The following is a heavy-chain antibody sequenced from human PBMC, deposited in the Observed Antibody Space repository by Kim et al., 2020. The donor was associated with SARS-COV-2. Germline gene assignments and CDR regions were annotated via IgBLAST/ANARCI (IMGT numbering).Heavy chain of an antibody. Sequence: ASVKVSCKASGYTFNNYDINWVRQAPGQGPEWMGWMNPNSGNTGYAQKFQGRVTMTRSTSTNTAYMELSSLRSDDTAVYFCARGFGMLRGVLFAYWGQGTLVTVSS. CDR3: ARGFGMLRGVLFAY. V-gene: IGHV1-8*02. CDR2: MNPNSGNT. D-gene: IGHD3-10*01. J-gene: IGHJ4*02. CDR1: GYTFNNYD.